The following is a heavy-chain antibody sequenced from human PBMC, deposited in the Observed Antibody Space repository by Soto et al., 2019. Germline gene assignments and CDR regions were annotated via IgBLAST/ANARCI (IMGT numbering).Heavy chain of an antibody. D-gene: IGHD3-10*01. CDR1: GYTFTSYG. CDR3: ARMGLLWFGEPESYCYGMDV. CDR2: ISAYNGNT. Sequence: ASVKVSCKASGYTFTSYGISWVRQAPGQGLEWMGWISAYNGNTNYAQKLQGRVTMTTDTSTSTAYMELRSLRSDDTAVYYCARMGLLWFGEPESYCYGMDVWGQGTTVTVSS. V-gene: IGHV1-18*01. J-gene: IGHJ6*02.